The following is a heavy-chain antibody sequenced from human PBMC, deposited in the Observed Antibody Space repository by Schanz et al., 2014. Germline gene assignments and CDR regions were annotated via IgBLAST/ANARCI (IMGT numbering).Heavy chain of an antibody. CDR3: ATWSGTRLFHN. J-gene: IGHJ4*02. CDR2: VNHGGYT. Sequence: QVQLQQWGAGLLKPSETLSLTCAFSGGSFSGYWWTWVRQSPGKGLEWIGEVNHGGYTNYNPSLKSRVTVSGDRSKKHFSLRLSSVTAADTAAYYCATWSGTRLFHNWGQGTLVTVSS. CDR1: GGSFSGYW. V-gene: IGHV4-34*01. D-gene: IGHD1-7*01.